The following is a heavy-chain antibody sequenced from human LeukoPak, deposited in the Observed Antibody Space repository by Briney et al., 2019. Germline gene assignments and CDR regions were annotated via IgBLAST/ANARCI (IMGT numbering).Heavy chain of an antibody. V-gene: IGHV3-66*01. Sequence: GGSLRLSCAASGFTVSSNYMSWVRQAPGKGLEWVAVVYSGGSTYYADSVKGRFTISRDNSKNTLYLQMNSLRAEDTAVYYCARECDSSSWLRFDYWGQGTLVTVSS. CDR2: VYSGGST. D-gene: IGHD6-13*01. CDR3: ARECDSSSWLRFDY. CDR1: GFTVSSNY. J-gene: IGHJ4*02.